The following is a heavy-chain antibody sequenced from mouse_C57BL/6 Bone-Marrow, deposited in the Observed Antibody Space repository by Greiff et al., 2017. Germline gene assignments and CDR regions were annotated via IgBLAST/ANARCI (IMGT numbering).Heavy chain of an antibody. V-gene: IGHV5-6*01. CDR2: ISSGGSYT. CDR3: ASGYGSSYVWFAY. CDR1: GFTFSSYG. D-gene: IGHD1-1*01. J-gene: IGHJ3*01. Sequence: VQLKQSGGDLVKPGGSLKLSCAASGFTFSSYGMSWVRQTPDKRLEWVATISSGGSYTYYPDSVTGRFTISRDNAKNTLYLQMSSLKSEDTAMYYCASGYGSSYVWFAYWGKGTLVTVSA.